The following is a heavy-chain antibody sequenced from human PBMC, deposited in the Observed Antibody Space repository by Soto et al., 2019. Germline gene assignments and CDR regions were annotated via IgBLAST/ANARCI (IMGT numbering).Heavy chain of an antibody. CDR3: ARERYYDSSGYFLDY. V-gene: IGHV3-30-3*01. J-gene: IGHJ4*02. CDR2: ISYDGSNK. Sequence: SLRLSCAASGFTFSSYAMHWVRQAPGKGLEWVAVISYDGSNKYYADSVKGRFTISRDNSKNTLYLQMNSLRAEDTAVYYCARERYYDSSGYFLDYWGQGT. D-gene: IGHD3-22*01. CDR1: GFTFSSYA.